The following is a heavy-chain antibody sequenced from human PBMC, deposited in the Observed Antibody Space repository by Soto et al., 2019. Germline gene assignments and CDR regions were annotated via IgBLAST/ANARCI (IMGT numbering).Heavy chain of an antibody. Sequence: SETLSLTCTVSGGSFSTYYWSWIRQPPGKGLEWIGYVSYSGTTNYSPSLKSRVTISLDTSKNEFSLKLRSATAADTAVYYCARDRGSLTTGDGTFDIWGEGTM. CDR3: ARDRGSLTTGDGTFDI. CDR1: GGSFSTYY. V-gene: IGHV4-59*13. J-gene: IGHJ3*02. CDR2: VSYSGTT. D-gene: IGHD4-17*01.